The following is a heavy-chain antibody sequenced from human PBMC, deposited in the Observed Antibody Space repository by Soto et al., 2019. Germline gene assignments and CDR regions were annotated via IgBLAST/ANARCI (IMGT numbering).Heavy chain of an antibody. J-gene: IGHJ4*02. D-gene: IGHD6-13*01. CDR1: GYTLTELS. Sequence: GASVKVSCKVSGYTLTELSMHWVRQAPGKGLEWMGGFDPEDGETIYAQKFQGRVTMTEDTSTDTAYMELSSLRSEDTAVYYCATGPARIAAAGPYFDYWGQGTLVTVSS. CDR3: ATGPARIAAAGPYFDY. CDR2: FDPEDGET. V-gene: IGHV1-24*01.